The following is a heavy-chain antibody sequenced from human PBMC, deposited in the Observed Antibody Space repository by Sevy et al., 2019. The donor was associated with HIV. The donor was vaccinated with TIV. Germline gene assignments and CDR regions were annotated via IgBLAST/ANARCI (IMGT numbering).Heavy chain of an antibody. CDR2: ISPYNGNT. CDR1: GYTFTSYG. J-gene: IGHJ4*02. CDR3: ASAPGAARPWDY. V-gene: IGHV1-18*01. Sequence: ASVKVSCKPSGYTFTSYGISWVRQAPGQGLEWMGWISPYNGNTNYAQKFQGRVTMTTDTSTTTAYMELRSLRSDDTAVYYCASAPGAARPWDYWGQGTLVTVSS. D-gene: IGHD6-6*01.